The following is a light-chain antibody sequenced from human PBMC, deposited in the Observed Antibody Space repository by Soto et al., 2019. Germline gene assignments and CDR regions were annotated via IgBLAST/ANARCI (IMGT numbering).Light chain of an antibody. Sequence: EIVLTQSPGTLSLSPGERATLSCRASQSVGSGYLAWYQHQPGQATRLLIYGASSRATGIPDRFSGSGSGTDFTLTISRLEPEDCSVYYCQQYDSSPPITFGQGTRLEIK. CDR1: QSVGSGY. CDR3: QQYDSSPPIT. J-gene: IGKJ5*01. CDR2: GAS. V-gene: IGKV3-20*01.